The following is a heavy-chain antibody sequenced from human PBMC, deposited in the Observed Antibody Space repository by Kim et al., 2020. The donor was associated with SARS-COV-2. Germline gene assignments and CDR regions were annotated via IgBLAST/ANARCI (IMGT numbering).Heavy chain of an antibody. D-gene: IGHD2-8*01. Sequence: GGSLRLSCAASGFTFSSYAMSWVRQAPGKGLEWVSAISGSGGSTYYADSVKGRFTISRDNSKNTLYLQMNSLRAEDTAVYYCAKVSEFGVYAIYYWYFDLWGRGTLVTVSS. J-gene: IGHJ2*01. CDR1: GFTFSSYA. CDR2: ISGSGGST. CDR3: AKVSEFGVYAIYYWYFDL. V-gene: IGHV3-23*01.